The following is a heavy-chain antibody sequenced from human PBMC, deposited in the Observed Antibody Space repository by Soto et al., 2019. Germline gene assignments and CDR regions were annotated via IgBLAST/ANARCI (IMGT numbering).Heavy chain of an antibody. CDR1: GFTFSSYW. CDR3: AREGNFWSGYTSLYYYYGMDV. Sequence: GGSLRLSCAASGFTFSSYWMSWVRQAPGKGLEWVANIKQDGSEKYYVDSAKGRFTISRDNAKNSLYLQMNSLRAEDTAVYYCAREGNFWSGYTSLYYYYGMDVWGQGTTVTVSS. D-gene: IGHD3-3*01. V-gene: IGHV3-7*01. CDR2: IKQDGSEK. J-gene: IGHJ6*02.